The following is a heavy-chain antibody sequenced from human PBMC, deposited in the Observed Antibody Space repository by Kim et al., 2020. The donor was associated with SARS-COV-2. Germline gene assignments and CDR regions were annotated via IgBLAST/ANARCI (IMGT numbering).Heavy chain of an antibody. CDR3: ARDRGGSGRLAEY. CDR2: ISYDGSNK. CDR1: GFTFSSYA. V-gene: IGHV3-30-3*01. D-gene: IGHD3-10*01. J-gene: IGHJ4*02. Sequence: GGSLRLSCAASGFTFSSYAMHWVRQAPGKGLEWVAVISYDGSNKYYADSVKGRFTISRDNYKNTLYQQMNSLRAEDTDVDYCARDRGGSGRLAEYWGQGTLVTVSS.